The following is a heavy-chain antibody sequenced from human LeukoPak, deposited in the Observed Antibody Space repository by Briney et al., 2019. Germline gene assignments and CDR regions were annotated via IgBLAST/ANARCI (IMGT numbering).Heavy chain of an antibody. CDR2: INPSGGST. CDR1: GYTFTTSY. D-gene: IGHD2-15*01. Sequence: ASVKVSCKASGYTFTTSYMHWVRQAPGQGPERMGIINPSGGSTTYAQQFQGRVTMTRDTSTSTVYMELSSLRSEDTAVYYCARAGGYCSGGRCYNWFDPWGQGTLVIVSS. V-gene: IGHV1-46*01. CDR3: ARAGGYCSGGRCYNWFDP. J-gene: IGHJ5*02.